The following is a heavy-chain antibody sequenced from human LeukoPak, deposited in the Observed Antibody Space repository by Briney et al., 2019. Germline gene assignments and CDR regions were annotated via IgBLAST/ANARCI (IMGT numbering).Heavy chain of an antibody. CDR3: AKVVDFWSGAYYFDY. CDR2: ISGSGGST. J-gene: IGHJ4*02. CDR1: GFTFSSYA. D-gene: IGHD3-3*01. Sequence: PGGSLRLSCAASGFTFSSYAMSWVCQAPGKGLEWVSAISGSGGSTYYADSVKGRFTISRDNSKNTLYLQMNSLRAEDTAVYYCAKVVDFWSGAYYFDYWGQGTLVTVSS. V-gene: IGHV3-23*01.